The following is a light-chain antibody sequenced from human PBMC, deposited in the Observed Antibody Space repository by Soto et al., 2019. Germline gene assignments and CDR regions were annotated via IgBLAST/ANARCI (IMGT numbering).Light chain of an antibody. Sequence: EKMMTQSPATLSVSPGERAILSCRASQSVSSNLAWYQQKPGQAPRLLIYGASTRAIDIPARFSGSGSETEFTLTISSLEPEDFAVYYCQQYGKLPITFGQGTRLEIK. CDR1: QSVSSN. J-gene: IGKJ5*01. CDR3: QQYGKLPIT. CDR2: GAS. V-gene: IGKV3-15*01.